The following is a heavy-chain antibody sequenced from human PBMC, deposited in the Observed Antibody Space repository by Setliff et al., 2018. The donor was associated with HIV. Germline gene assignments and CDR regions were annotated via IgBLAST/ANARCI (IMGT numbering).Heavy chain of an antibody. CDR1: GFTFSDAW. V-gene: IGHV3-15*07. Sequence: GGSLRLSCAAAGFTFSDAWMNWVRQAPGKGLEWVGRIRGKSDGGTTDYAAPVKGRFTISRDDSKNTLYLQMNSLKTEDTAVYYCTTESVFLDYFFDYWGQGTLVTVSS. D-gene: IGHD3-9*01. CDR3: TTESVFLDYFFDY. J-gene: IGHJ4*02. CDR2: IRGKSDGGTT.